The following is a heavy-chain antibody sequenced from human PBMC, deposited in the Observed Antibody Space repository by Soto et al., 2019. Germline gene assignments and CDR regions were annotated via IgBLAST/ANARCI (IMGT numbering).Heavy chain of an antibody. CDR3: AKMEGMDPWAYSFDY. Sequence: EVQVLEYGGGLVQPGGSLRLSCAATGFTFSDFAMSWVRQAPGKGLEWVSRIYGGGNGPHYADSVKGRVTISRDNSKNTLHLQMNSLRAEDTAVYYCAKMEGMDPWAYSFDYWGQGTLVTVSS. CDR1: GFTFSDFA. D-gene: IGHD2-2*03. J-gene: IGHJ4*02. V-gene: IGHV3-23*01. CDR2: IYGGGNGP.